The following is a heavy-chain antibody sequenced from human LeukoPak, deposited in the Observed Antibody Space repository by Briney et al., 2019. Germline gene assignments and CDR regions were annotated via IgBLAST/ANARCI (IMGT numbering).Heavy chain of an antibody. J-gene: IGHJ4*02. Sequence: GRSLRLSCAASGFTFSSYAMHWVRQAPGKGLEWVAVISYDGSNKYYADSVKGRFTISRDNSKNTLYLQMNSLRVEDTAVYYCAKDQGGSFPPFDYWGQGTLVTVSS. V-gene: IGHV3-30*04. CDR1: GFTFSSYA. CDR3: AKDQGGSFPPFDY. CDR2: ISYDGSNK. D-gene: IGHD1-26*01.